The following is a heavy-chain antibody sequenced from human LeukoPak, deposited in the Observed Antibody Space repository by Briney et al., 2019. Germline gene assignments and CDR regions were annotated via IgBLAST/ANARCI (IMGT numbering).Heavy chain of an antibody. CDR2: ISSSSSYI. CDR1: GFSFSSYS. J-gene: IGHJ4*02. V-gene: IGHV3-21*01. Sequence: GAALRLSCVSSGFSFSSYSMDWVREAQGKGLEWVSFISSSSSYIYYAASVKGRFTISRDNAKNSLYLQMNSLRAEDTAVYYCARDFCSSTSCYAYFDYWGQGTLVTVSS. CDR3: ARDFCSSTSCYAYFDY. D-gene: IGHD2-2*01.